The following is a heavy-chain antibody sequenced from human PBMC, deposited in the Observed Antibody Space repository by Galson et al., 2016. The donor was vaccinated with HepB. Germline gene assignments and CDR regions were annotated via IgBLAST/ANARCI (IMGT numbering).Heavy chain of an antibody. D-gene: IGHD1-26*01. CDR1: GFTFSSYG. CDR2: IKSKPDGGTR. V-gene: IGHV3-15*07. J-gene: IGHJ3*02. CDR3: ATGGSYSTNAPFDI. Sequence: SLRLSCAASGFTFSSYGMHWVRQAPGKGLEWVGRIKSKPDGGTRDYAAPVKGRFIVSRDDSENTLYLQMNSLKTEDSAVYYCATGGSYSTNAPFDIWGQGTMVTVS.